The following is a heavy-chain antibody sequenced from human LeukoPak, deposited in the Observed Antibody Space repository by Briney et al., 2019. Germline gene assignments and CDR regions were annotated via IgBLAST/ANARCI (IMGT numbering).Heavy chain of an antibody. V-gene: IGHV3-66*04. CDR3: ARRAGAYSHPYDY. Sequence: GGSLRLSCAASGFTVSSNYMHWVRQAPGKGLEWVSVIYSGGRTYYAESVKGRFTISRDSSTNTLFLQMNSLRAEDTAIYYCARRAGAYSHPYDYWGQGTLVTVSS. J-gene: IGHJ4*02. CDR1: GFTVSSNY. D-gene: IGHD4/OR15-4a*01. CDR2: IYSGGRT.